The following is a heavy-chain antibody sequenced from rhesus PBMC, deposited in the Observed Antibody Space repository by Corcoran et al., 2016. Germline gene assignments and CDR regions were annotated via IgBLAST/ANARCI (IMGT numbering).Heavy chain of an antibody. CDR2: VYGSGGRT. CDR3: AIYIGYGFGLDS. Sequence: QVQLPESGPGLVTPSETLSLTCAVSGGSLSGSYWNWIRQSPGKGLEWSGRVYGSGGRTDYNPSLKSRVTISTDASEIQFSLKLNSVTAADTAIYYCAIYIGYGFGLDSWGQGVAVTVSS. V-gene: IGHV4-160*01. CDR1: GGSLSGSY. D-gene: IGHD5-36*01. J-gene: IGHJ6*01.